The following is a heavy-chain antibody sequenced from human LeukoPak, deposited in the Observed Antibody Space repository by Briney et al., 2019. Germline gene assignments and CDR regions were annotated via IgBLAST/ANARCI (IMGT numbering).Heavy chain of an antibody. CDR2: INPNSGGS. Sequence: GASVKVSCKASGYIFTGYYMHWVRQAPGQGLEWMGWINPNSGGSNYAQKFQGRVTMTRDTSISTAYMEVSRLRSDDTAVYYCARGDIYCSSTNCLFDSWGQGTLVTVSS. V-gene: IGHV1-2*02. D-gene: IGHD2-2*01. J-gene: IGHJ4*02. CDR1: GYIFTGYY. CDR3: ARGDIYCSSTNCLFDS.